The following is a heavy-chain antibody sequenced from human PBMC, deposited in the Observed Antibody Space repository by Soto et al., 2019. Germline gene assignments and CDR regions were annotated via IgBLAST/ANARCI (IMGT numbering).Heavy chain of an antibody. CDR2: IYYSGST. CDR1: GGSISSSSYY. D-gene: IGHD3-22*01. CDR3: ARLEEFFDSSGFLLDP. Sequence: SETLSLTCTVSGGSISSSSYYWGWIRQPPGKGLEWIGNIYYSGSTYYNPSLKSRVTISVDTSKNQFSLKLSSVTAADTAVYYCARLEEFFDSSGFLLDPWGQGTLVTVSS. J-gene: IGHJ5*02. V-gene: IGHV4-39*01.